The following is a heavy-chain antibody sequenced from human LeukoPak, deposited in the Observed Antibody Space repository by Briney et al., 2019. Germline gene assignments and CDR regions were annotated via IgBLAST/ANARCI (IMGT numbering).Heavy chain of an antibody. D-gene: IGHD2-15*01. J-gene: IGHJ4*02. CDR1: GLTFSSYG. Sequence: GGSLRLSCAASGLTFSSYGMSWVRQAPGKGLEWVSTITGTGGTTYYADSVKGRFTISRDNAKNSLYLQMNSLRAEDTAVYFCARVFGAATFDYWGQGTLVTVSS. CDR2: ITGTGGTT. V-gene: IGHV3-23*01. CDR3: ARVFGAATFDY.